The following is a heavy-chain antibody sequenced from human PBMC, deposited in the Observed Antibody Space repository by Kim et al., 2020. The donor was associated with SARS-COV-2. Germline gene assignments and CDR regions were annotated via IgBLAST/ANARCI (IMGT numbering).Heavy chain of an antibody. CDR1: GYTFTGYY. J-gene: IGHJ5*02. CDR3: ARGKTYYYDSSGYDPNWFDP. CDR2: INPNSGGT. D-gene: IGHD3-22*01. Sequence: ASVKVSCKASGYTFTGYYMHWVRQAPGQGLEWMGWINPNSGGTNYAQKFQGRVTMTRDTSISTAYMELSRLKSDDTAVYYCARGKTYYYDSSGYDPNWFDPWGQGTLVTVSS. V-gene: IGHV1-2*02.